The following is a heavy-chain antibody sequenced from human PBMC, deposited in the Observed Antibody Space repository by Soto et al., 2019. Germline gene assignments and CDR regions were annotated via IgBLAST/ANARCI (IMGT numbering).Heavy chain of an antibody. CDR1: GFTFSTYW. V-gene: IGHV3-7*01. Sequence: RGSLRLSCVGSGFTFSTYWMTWVRQAPGKGLEWVANIKQDGSEKHYVDSVKGRFTISRDNPKNSLYLQMNSLRAEDTAVYYCASQRRHVYFDDYRGKGRLVTDS. CDR3: ASQRRHVYFDDY. CDR2: IKQDGSEK. D-gene: IGHD3-9*01. J-gene: IGHJ4*02.